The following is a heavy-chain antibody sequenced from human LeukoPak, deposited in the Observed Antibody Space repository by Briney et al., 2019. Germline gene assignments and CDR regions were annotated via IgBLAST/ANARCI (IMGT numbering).Heavy chain of an antibody. D-gene: IGHD6-13*01. CDR1: GFTFSSYA. CDR3: ATNTSSWSFDY. Sequence: GGSLRLSCAASGFTFSSYAMSWVRQAPGKGLEWVSAISGSGAGTYYADSVKGRFTISRDNFKNTLYLQMHSLRAEDTAVYYCATNTSSWSFDYWGQGTLVTVSS. J-gene: IGHJ4*02. V-gene: IGHV3-23*01. CDR2: ISGSGAGT.